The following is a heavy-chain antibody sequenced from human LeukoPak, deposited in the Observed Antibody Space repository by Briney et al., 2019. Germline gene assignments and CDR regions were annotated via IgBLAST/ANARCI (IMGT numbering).Heavy chain of an antibody. CDR1: GGSFSGYY. Sequence: SETLSLTCAVYGGSFSGYYWSWIRQPPGKGLEGIGEINHSGSTNYNPSLKSRVTISVDTSKNQFSLKLSSVTAADTAVYYCARVRQLPTYYYYYYGMDVWGQGTTVTVSS. CDR2: INHSGST. D-gene: IGHD2-2*01. CDR3: ARVRQLPTYYYYYYGMDV. V-gene: IGHV4-34*01. J-gene: IGHJ6*02.